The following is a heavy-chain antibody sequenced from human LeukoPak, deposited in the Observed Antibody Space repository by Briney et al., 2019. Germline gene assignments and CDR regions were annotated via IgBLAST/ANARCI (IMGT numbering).Heavy chain of an antibody. CDR2: IKQDGSEK. D-gene: IGHD6-13*01. V-gene: IGHV3-7*01. CDR1: GFTFSSYN. CDR3: AKYSSSWYGSDNWFDP. Sequence: PGGSLRLSCAASGFTFSSYNMHWVRQAPGKGLEWVANIKQDGSEKYYVDSVKGRFTISRDNAKNSLYLQMNSLRAEDTAVYYCAKYSSSWYGSDNWFDPWGQGTLVTVSS. J-gene: IGHJ5*02.